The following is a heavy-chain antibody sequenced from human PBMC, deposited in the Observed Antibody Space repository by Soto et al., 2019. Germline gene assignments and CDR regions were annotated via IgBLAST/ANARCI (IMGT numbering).Heavy chain of an antibody. Sequence: ASVKVSCKASGYTFSNSRITWVRQAPGQGLEWMGWITADNGNTNYAQKLQGRVTVTTDTSTSTAYMELRSLRSDDTAVYYCARFENRYCSGGSCFFGGDYWGQGTLVTVSS. D-gene: IGHD2-15*01. V-gene: IGHV1-18*01. CDR1: GYTFSNSR. CDR3: ARFENRYCSGGSCFFGGDY. J-gene: IGHJ4*02. CDR2: ITADNGNT.